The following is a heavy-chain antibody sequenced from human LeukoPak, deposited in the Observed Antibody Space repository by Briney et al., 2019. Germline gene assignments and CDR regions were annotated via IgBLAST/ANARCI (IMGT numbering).Heavy chain of an antibody. Sequence: SETLSLTCTVSGGSISSSSYYWGWIRQPPGKGLEWIGSIYYSGSTYYNPSLKSRVTISVDTSKNQFSLKLSSVTAADMAVYYCARRRDGYNQGYFDYWGQGTLVTVSS. CDR2: IYYSGST. V-gene: IGHV4-39*01. D-gene: IGHD5-24*01. CDR3: ARRRDGYNQGYFDY. CDR1: GGSISSSSYY. J-gene: IGHJ4*02.